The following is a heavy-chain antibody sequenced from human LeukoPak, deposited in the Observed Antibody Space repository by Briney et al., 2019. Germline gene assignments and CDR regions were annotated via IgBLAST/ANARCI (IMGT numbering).Heavy chain of an antibody. CDR2: IKTDGSST. CDR1: GFTFSSYW. Sequence: PGGSLRLSCAASGFTFSSYWMHWVRQAPGKGLVWVSRIKTDGSSTDYADSVKGRFTISRDNAKNTMYLQMNSLRAEVTAVYYCARGVSGTGPDIWGRGRMVTVSS. J-gene: IGHJ3*02. D-gene: IGHD5/OR15-5a*01. V-gene: IGHV3-74*01. CDR3: ARGVSGTGPDI.